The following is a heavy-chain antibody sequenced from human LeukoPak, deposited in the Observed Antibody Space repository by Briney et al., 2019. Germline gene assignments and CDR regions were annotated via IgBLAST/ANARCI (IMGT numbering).Heavy chain of an antibody. Sequence: ASVKVSCKASGYSFTSYGISWVRQAPGQGLEWMGWISAYNGNTNYARKLQGRVTMTTDTSTSTAYMELRSLRSDDTAVYYCARDRLSTAAAWSDYWGQGTLVTVSS. CDR1: GYSFTSYG. CDR3: ARDRLSTAAAWSDY. J-gene: IGHJ4*02. D-gene: IGHD6-13*01. CDR2: ISAYNGNT. V-gene: IGHV1-18*01.